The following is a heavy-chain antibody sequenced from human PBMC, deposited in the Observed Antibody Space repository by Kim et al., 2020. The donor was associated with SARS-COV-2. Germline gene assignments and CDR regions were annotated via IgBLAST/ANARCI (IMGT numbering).Heavy chain of an antibody. Sequence: SETLSLTCGVYGEAFSGYYWSWIRQFPGKGLQWIGDVHHTGLTNYNPPLKSRVSISADATKSQFSLNLTSMTAADTAVYYCARLAFYCMDVWGQGITVTVS. D-gene: IGHD3-3*02. CDR2: VHHTGLT. J-gene: IGHJ6*02. V-gene: IGHV4-34*01. CDR1: GEAFSGYY. CDR3: ARLAFYCMDV.